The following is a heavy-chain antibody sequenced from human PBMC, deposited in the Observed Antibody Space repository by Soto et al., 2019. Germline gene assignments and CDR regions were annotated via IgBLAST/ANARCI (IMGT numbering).Heavy chain of an antibody. Sequence: GGSLRLSCAASGFTFSSYAMHWVRQAPGKGLEWVAVISYDGSNKYYADSVKGRFTISRDNSKNTLYLQMNSLRAEDTAVYYCARDRDDILTGYYNGPHWFDPWGQGTLVTVSS. V-gene: IGHV3-30-3*01. CDR3: ARDRDDILTGYYNGPHWFDP. D-gene: IGHD3-9*01. CDR1: GFTFSSYA. CDR2: ISYDGSNK. J-gene: IGHJ5*02.